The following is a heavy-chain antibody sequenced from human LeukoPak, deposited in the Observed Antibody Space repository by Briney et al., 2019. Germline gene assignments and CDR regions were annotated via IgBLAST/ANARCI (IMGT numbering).Heavy chain of an antibody. CDR1: GFXFRNYA. D-gene: IGHD5-12*01. CDR3: AKFPGTSDYWTFDS. J-gene: IGHJ4*02. Sequence: GGSLRLSCAASGFXFRNYAINWVRQAPGKGLKWVSGISGSGGSTFYADSAKGWFTITRDNSKNTLYLQMNSLRVEDTALYFCAKFPGTSDYWTFDSWGQGTLVTVSS. V-gene: IGHV3-23*01. CDR2: ISGSGGST.